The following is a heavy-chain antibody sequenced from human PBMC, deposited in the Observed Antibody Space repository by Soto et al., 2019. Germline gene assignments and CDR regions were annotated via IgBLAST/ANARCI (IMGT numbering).Heavy chain of an antibody. CDR2: VSAYNGNT. CDR3: TRGAGPGSGIHD. CDR1: GYIFTSYG. Sequence: QVQLVQSGAEVKKPGASVKVSCKASGYIFTSYGITWVRQAPGQGLEWMGWVSAYNGNTQYAQKLQGRVTMSTDTSTSTAFLELRRLRSDDTAVYYWTRGAGPGSGIHDWGQGTRVTYSA. D-gene: IGHD3-10*01. J-gene: IGHJ4*02. V-gene: IGHV1-18*01.